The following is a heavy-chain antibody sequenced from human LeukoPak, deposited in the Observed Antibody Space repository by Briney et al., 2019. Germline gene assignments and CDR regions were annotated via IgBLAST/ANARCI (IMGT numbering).Heavy chain of an antibody. CDR3: ASGGAWIHGAFDI. V-gene: IGHV4-34*01. CDR2: INHSGST. Sequence: SETLSLTCGVYGGSFSGYYWSWIRQPPGKGLEWIGEINHSGSTNYNPSLKSRVTISIDTSKNQFSLQLNSVTPEDTAVYYCASGGAWIHGAFDIWGQGTMVTVSS. J-gene: IGHJ3*02. CDR1: GGSFSGYY. D-gene: IGHD5-18*01.